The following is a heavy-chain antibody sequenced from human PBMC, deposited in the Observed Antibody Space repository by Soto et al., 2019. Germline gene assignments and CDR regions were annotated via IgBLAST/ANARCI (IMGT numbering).Heavy chain of an antibody. CDR3: ARVLGYCSGGSCYHYYHYMDV. D-gene: IGHD2-15*01. CDR2: INHSGST. J-gene: IGHJ6*03. Sequence: PSETLSLTCTVPGGSISSSSYHWGWIRQPPGKGLEWIGEINHSGSTNYNPSLKTRVTISVDTSKNQFSLKLTSVTAADTSVYFCARVLGYCSGGSCYHYYHYMDVWGRGTTVTVSS. V-gene: IGHV4-39*07. CDR1: GGSISSSSYH.